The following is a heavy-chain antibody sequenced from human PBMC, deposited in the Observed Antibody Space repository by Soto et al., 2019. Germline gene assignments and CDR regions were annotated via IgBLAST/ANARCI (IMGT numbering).Heavy chain of an antibody. Sequence: ASVKVSCKASGYTFTIYAMHWVLQAPGQRLEWMGWINAGNGNTKYSQKFQGRVTITRDTSASTAYMELSSLRSEDTAVYYCARDSVAGINWFDPWGQGTLVTVSS. D-gene: IGHD6-19*01. V-gene: IGHV1-3*01. CDR3: ARDSVAGINWFDP. CDR1: GYTFTIYA. CDR2: INAGNGNT. J-gene: IGHJ5*02.